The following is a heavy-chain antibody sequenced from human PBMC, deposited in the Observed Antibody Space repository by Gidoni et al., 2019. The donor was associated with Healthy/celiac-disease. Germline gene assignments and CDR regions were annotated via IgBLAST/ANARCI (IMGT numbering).Heavy chain of an antibody. Sequence: QLQLQLWGAGLLKPPETLSLTCAVPGGSFSGYYWSWIRQPPGKGLEWIGEITHSGRTKYDPTLKSRVAISEDTSKNQFSLKLSSVTAADTAVYYCARDRNFRYFDWLLHHFDYWGQGTLVTVSS. D-gene: IGHD3-9*01. J-gene: IGHJ4*02. CDR2: ITHSGRT. CDR3: ARDRNFRYFDWLLHHFDY. CDR1: GGSFSGYY. V-gene: IGHV4-34*01.